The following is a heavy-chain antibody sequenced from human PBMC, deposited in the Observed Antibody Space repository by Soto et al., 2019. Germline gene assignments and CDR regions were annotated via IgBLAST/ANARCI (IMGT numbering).Heavy chain of an antibody. J-gene: IGHJ4*02. CDR2: VNQDGSEK. D-gene: IGHD3-10*01. CDR1: GFTFSSYW. Sequence: EVQLVESGGGLVQPGGSLRLSCAASGFTFSSYWMSWVRQDPGKGLEWVANVNQDGSEKFYVDSVKGRFTISRDNAMNSMYLQMNSLRAEDTAVYYCARGRPVPYWGQGTLVTVSS. V-gene: IGHV3-7*01. CDR3: ARGRPVPY.